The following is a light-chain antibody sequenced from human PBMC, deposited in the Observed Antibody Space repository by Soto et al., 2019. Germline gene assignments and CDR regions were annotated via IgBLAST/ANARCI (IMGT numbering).Light chain of an antibody. CDR2: DAS. CDR3: KQRSNWPST. CDR1: QSVSSY. Sequence: EIVLTQSPATLSLSPGERATLSCRASQSVSSYLAWYQQKPGQAPRLLIYDASTRATGIPARFSGSGSGTDFTLTISSLEPEDFAVYYCKQRSNWPSTFGKGTRLEIK. V-gene: IGKV3-11*01. J-gene: IGKJ5*01.